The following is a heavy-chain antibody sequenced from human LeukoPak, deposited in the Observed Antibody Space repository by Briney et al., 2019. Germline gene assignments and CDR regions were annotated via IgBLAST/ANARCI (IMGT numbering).Heavy chain of an antibody. CDR1: GFTFRSHW. D-gene: IGHD5-24*01. Sequence: GVSLRLSCAASGFTFRSHWMLWVRQAPGKGLVWFSRIKGDESYTNHADSVKGRFTLSRDIAKHTLYPQMHSLRAEDTAIYYCVRDGDVYNFDHWGQGTLVTVSS. J-gene: IGHJ4*02. V-gene: IGHV3-74*01. CDR3: VRDGDVYNFDH. CDR2: IKGDESYT.